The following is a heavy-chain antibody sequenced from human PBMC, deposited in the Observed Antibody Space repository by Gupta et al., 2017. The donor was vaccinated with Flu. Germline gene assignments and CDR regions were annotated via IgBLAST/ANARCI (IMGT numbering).Heavy chain of an antibody. Sequence: QITLKESGPTLVKPTQTLTLTCTFSGFSLSTSGVGVGWIRQPPGKALEWLALIYWDDDKRYSPSLKSRLTITKDTSKNQVVLTMTNMDPVDTATYYGAHTEDFWSGYRRERYYFDYWGQGTLVTVSS. J-gene: IGHJ4*02. D-gene: IGHD3-3*01. CDR3: AHTEDFWSGYRRERYYFDY. CDR1: GFSLSTSGVG. CDR2: IYWDDDK. V-gene: IGHV2-5*02.